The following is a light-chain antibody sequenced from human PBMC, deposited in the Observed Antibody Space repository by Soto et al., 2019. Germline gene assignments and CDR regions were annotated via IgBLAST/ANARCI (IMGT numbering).Light chain of an antibody. CDR2: DVS. CDR1: SSDVGGYNY. V-gene: IGLV2-14*01. CDR3: SSYTSSSTQMV. Sequence: QSALTQPASVSGSPGQSITISCTGTSSDVGGYNYVSWYQQHPGKAPKLMIYDVSNRPSGVSNRFSGSKSGNTASLTISGLQAEDEADYYCSSYTSSSTQMVFGGGTKLTVL. J-gene: IGLJ2*01.